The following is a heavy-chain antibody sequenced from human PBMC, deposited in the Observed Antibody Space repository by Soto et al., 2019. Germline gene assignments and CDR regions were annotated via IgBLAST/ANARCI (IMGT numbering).Heavy chain of an antibody. CDR2: INHSGST. CDR3: ARVISIAAPRNGYYFDY. V-gene: IGHV4-34*01. J-gene: IGHJ4*02. D-gene: IGHD6-6*01. Sequence: SETLSLTCAVYGGSFSGYYWSWIRQPPGKGLEWIGEINHSGSTNYNPSLKSRVTISVDTSKNQFSLKLSSVTAADTAVYYCARVISIAAPRNGYYFDYWGQGTLVTVSS. CDR1: GGSFSGYY.